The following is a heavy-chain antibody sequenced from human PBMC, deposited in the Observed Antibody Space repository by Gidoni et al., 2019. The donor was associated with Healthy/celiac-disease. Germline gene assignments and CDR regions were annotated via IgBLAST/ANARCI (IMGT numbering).Heavy chain of an antibody. Sequence: FCAASGFTFDDYAMHWVRQAPGKGLEWVSGISWNSGSIGYADSVKGRFTISRDNAKNSLYRQMNSLRAEDTALYYCAKAHGRITGTRNYYDYMDVWGKGTTVTISS. CDR2: ISWNSGSI. J-gene: IGHJ6*03. CDR1: GFTFDDYA. CDR3: AKAHGRITGTRNYYDYMDV. D-gene: IGHD1-7*01. V-gene: IGHV3-9*01.